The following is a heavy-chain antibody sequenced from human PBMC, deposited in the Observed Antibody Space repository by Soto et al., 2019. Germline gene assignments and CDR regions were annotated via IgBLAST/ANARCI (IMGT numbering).Heavy chain of an antibody. Sequence: QVQLVESGGGLVKPGGSLSLSCAAYGFTFSDYYMSWIRQAPGKGLEWVTYISNSGRTIYYADSVQGRFTVSRDNAKNTLYLQMNGLRAEDTAVYYCVKGGAWFGELFPFGQGALVTVSS. V-gene: IGHV3-11*01. D-gene: IGHD3-10*01. CDR2: ISNSGRTI. CDR3: VKGGAWFGELFP. CDR1: GFTFSDYY. J-gene: IGHJ5*02.